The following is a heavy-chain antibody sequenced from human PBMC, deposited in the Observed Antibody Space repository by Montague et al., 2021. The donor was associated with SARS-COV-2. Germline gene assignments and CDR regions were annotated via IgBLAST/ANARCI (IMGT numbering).Heavy chain of an antibody. J-gene: IGHJ3*01. CDR1: GRSFSVYY. CDR3: AKEREGVRAARTLVAFDL. V-gene: IGHV4-34*01. Sequence: SETRSLTCAVYGRSFSVYYWSWLRQSPRRGLEWIAEINHSGTANYNPSLKSRVTISVDTSKNQFTLKLTSVTAADTAMYYCAKEREGVRAARTLVAFDLWGQGTMVTVSS. CDR2: INHSGTA. D-gene: IGHD2-2*01.